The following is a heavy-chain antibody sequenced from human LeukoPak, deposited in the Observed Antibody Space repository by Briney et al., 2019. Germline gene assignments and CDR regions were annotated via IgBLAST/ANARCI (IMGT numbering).Heavy chain of an antibody. V-gene: IGHV3-23*01. D-gene: IGHD2-15*01. Sequence: PGGSLRLSYAVSGFTFSSYVMSWVRQAPGKGLEWVSSIGAAGGSKNYADSVKGRFTISRDNSKSTLYLQMSSLSPDDTAVYYCAKGGGLSCYDYWGQGTLVTVSS. CDR1: GFTFSSYV. CDR2: IGAAGGSK. J-gene: IGHJ4*02. CDR3: AKGGGLSCYDY.